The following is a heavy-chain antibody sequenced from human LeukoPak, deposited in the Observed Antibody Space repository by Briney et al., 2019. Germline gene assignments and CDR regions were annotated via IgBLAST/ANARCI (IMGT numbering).Heavy chain of an antibody. V-gene: IGHV3-48*03. Sequence: PGGSLRLSCAASGFTFSSYEMNWVRQAPGKGLEWVSFISTGGTNKYYADSVRGRFTISRDNAKNSLYLQMNSLIAEDRAVYYCARSRGSVEYWGQGTLVTVSS. CDR2: ISTGGTNK. CDR1: GFTFSSYE. J-gene: IGHJ4*02. CDR3: ARSRGSVEY. D-gene: IGHD3-10*01.